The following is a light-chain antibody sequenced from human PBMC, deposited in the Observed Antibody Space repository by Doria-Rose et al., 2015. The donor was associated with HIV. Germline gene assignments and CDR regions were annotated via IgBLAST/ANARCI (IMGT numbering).Light chain of an antibody. J-gene: IGKJ1*01. CDR2: GAY. CDR1: QSVSANY. Sequence: TQSPGTLSLSPGERATLSCRASQSVSANYLAWYQQRPGQSPRLLIYGAYSMPADIPDRFSGSGSGTDFTLTISRLGPEDFAVYYCHQYASSRTFGQGTKVEIK. CDR3: HQYASSRT. V-gene: IGKV3-20*01.